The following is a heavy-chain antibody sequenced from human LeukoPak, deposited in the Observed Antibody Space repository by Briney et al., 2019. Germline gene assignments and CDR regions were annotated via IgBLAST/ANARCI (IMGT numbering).Heavy chain of an antibody. J-gene: IGHJ4*02. CDR3: ARLNSSGNLFDY. D-gene: IGHD3-22*01. CDR2: ISTSGRTI. V-gene: IGHV3-11*01. Sequence: VSYISTSGRTIFYADSVKGRFTISRDNSKNTLYLLMNSLRAEDTALYYCARLNSSGNLFDYWGQGTLVTVSS.